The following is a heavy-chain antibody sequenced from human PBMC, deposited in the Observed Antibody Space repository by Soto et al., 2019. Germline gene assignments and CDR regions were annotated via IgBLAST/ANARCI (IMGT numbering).Heavy chain of an antibody. Sequence: TLSLTCAVSGGSISSSNWWSWVRQPPGKGMEWIGEIYHSGSTNYNPSLKSRVTMTRDTSISTAYLELSSLRSDDTAVYYCTRKVATFNFDYWGQGTLVTVSS. CDR1: GGSISSSNW. V-gene: IGHV4-4*02. CDR3: TRKVATFNFDY. CDR2: IYHSGST. J-gene: IGHJ4*02. D-gene: IGHD5-12*01.